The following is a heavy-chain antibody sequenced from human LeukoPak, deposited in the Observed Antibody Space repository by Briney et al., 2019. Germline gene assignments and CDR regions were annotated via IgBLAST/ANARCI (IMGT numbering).Heavy chain of an antibody. D-gene: IGHD3-10*01. CDR1: GFTVNINY. CDR3: AKPQGIYYGSGSYGDY. J-gene: IGHJ4*02. Sequence: GGSLRLSCAASGFTVNINYMSWVRQAPGKGLEWVSVIFSGGSTYYADPVKGRFTISRDNSKNTLYLQVNSLRAEDTAVYYCAKPQGIYYGSGSYGDYWGQGTLVTVSS. V-gene: IGHV3-53*01. CDR2: IFSGGST.